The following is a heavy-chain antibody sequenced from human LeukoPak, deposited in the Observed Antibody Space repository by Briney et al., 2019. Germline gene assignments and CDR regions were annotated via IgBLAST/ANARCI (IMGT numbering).Heavy chain of an antibody. V-gene: IGHV3-23*01. CDR3: AKHSHDGSAPYYEVQFDS. CDR1: GFTFISFA. Sequence: GGSLRLSCAASGFTFISFAMSWVRQAPGKGLEWVSTISRTGVATYYANSVKGRFTISRDNSKNTVYLQMNSLRAEDTAVYYCAKHSHDGSAPYYEVQFDSWGQGTLVTVSS. J-gene: IGHJ4*02. CDR2: ISRTGVAT. D-gene: IGHD3-22*01.